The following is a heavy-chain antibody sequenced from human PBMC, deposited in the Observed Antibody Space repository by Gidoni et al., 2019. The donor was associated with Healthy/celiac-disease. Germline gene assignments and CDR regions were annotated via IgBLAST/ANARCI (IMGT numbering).Heavy chain of an antibody. CDR2: INPNSGGT. D-gene: IGHD6-19*01. J-gene: IGHJ4*02. CDR1: GYTFTGYY. CDR3: ARARGQWLVSSDSNGYYFDY. V-gene: IGHV1-2*02. Sequence: QVPLVQSGAEVKKPGASVKVSCKASGYTFTGYYMHWVRQAPGQGLEWMGWINPNSGGTNYAQKFQGRGTMTRETSISTAYMELSRLRSDDTAVYYCARARGQWLVSSDSNGYYFDYWGQGTLVTVSS.